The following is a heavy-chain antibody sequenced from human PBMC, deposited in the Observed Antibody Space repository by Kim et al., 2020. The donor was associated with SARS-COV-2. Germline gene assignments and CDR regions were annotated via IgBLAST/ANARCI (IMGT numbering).Heavy chain of an antibody. CDR2: IYYSGST. Sequence: SETLSLTCTVSGGSISSSSYYWGWIRQPPGKGLEWIGSIYYSGSTYYNPSLKSRVTISVDTSKNQFSLKLSSVTAADTAVYYCARLYSRAAAVFDYWGQGNLVTVSS. D-gene: IGHD6-13*01. V-gene: IGHV4-39*01. J-gene: IGHJ4*02. CDR1: GGSISSSSYY. CDR3: ARLYSRAAAVFDY.